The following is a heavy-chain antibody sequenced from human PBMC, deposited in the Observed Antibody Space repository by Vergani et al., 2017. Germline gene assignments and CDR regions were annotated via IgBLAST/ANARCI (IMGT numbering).Heavy chain of an antibody. CDR3: ANSYCSSLSCYAFYGMEV. D-gene: IGHD2-2*01. CDR2: LYVVGTS. V-gene: IGHV3-66*02. Sequence: EVRLVDSGGGLVQPGGSLRLSCAASGFSVSDNYMSWVRQAPGKGLEWVSILYVVGTSDYADSVKGRFTVSRDNSKNMLSLEMHSLRPEDTAVYYCANSYCSSLSCYAFYGMEVWGQGTTVTVSS. J-gene: IGHJ6*02. CDR1: GFSVSDNY.